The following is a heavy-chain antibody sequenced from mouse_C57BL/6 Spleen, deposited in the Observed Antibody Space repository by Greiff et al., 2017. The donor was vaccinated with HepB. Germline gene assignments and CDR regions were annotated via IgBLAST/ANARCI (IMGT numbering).Heavy chain of an antibody. CDR1: GFTFSSYA. Sequence: EVQVVESGGGLVKPGGSLKLSCAASGFTFSSYAMSWVRQTPEKRLEWVATISDGGSYTYYPDNVKGRFTISRDNAKNNLYLQMSHLKSEDTAMYYCARDEVGLTWFAYWGQGTLVTVSA. V-gene: IGHV5-4*01. D-gene: IGHD1-3*01. J-gene: IGHJ3*01. CDR2: ISDGGSYT. CDR3: ARDEVGLTWFAY.